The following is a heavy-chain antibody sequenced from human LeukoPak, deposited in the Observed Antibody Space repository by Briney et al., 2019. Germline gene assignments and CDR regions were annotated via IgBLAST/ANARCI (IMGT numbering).Heavy chain of an antibody. CDR2: IIPIFGTA. V-gene: IGHV1-69*06. CDR1: GGTFSSYA. J-gene: IGHJ4*02. CDR3: ASLGGPDYYYGSGSYPSLDY. D-gene: IGHD3-10*01. Sequence: ASVKVSCKASGGTFSSYAISWVRQAPGQGLGWMGGIIPIFGTANYAQKFQGRVTITADKSTSTAYMELSSLRSEDTAVYYCASLGGPDYYYGSGSYPSLDYWGQGTLVTVSS.